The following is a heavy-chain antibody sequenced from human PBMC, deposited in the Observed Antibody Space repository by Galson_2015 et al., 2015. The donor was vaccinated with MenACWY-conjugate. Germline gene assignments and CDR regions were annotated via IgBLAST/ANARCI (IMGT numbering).Heavy chain of an antibody. CDR2: IYWDDDK. J-gene: IGHJ5*02. D-gene: IGHD6-13*01. Sequence: PALVKPPQTLTLTCTFSGFSLSTSGVGVGWIRQPPGKALEWLALIYWDDDKRYSPSLKSRLTITKDTSKNQVVLTMTNMDPVDTATYYCAHSLNLGAAAGSTWFDPWGQGTLVTVSS. V-gene: IGHV2-5*02. CDR3: AHSLNLGAAAGSTWFDP. CDR1: GFSLSTSGVG.